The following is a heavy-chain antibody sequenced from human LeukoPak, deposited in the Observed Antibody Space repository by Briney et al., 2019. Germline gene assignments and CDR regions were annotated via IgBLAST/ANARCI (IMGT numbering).Heavy chain of an antibody. D-gene: IGHD3-22*01. CDR1: GGSISSSSYY. CDR3: ARASARDSSGHVFDY. J-gene: IGHJ4*02. V-gene: IGHV4-39*07. Sequence: SETLSLTCTVSGGSISSSSYYWGWIRQPPGKGLEWIGSIYYSGSTYYNPSLKSPVTISVDTSKNQFSLKLSSVTAADTAVYYCARASARDSSGHVFDYWGQGTLATVSS. CDR2: IYYSGST.